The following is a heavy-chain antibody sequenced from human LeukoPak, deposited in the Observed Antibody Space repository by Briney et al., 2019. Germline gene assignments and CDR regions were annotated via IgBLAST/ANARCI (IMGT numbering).Heavy chain of an antibody. V-gene: IGHV4-31*03. CDR2: IYYSGST. D-gene: IGHD3-10*01. Sequence: SQTLSLTCTVSGGSISSGDYYWSWTRQHPGKGLEWIGYIYYSGSTYYNPSLKSRVTISVDTSKNQFSLKLSSVTAADTAVYYCASAVNSGSYHNNFDYWGQGTLVTVSS. J-gene: IGHJ4*02. CDR1: GGSISSGDYY. CDR3: ASAVNSGSYHNNFDY.